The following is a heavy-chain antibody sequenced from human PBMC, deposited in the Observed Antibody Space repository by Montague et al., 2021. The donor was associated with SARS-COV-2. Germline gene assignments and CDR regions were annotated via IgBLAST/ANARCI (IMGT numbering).Heavy chain of an antibody. J-gene: IGHJ6*02. V-gene: IGHV6-1*01. Sequence: CAISGDSVSRDSVAWNWIRQSPSRGLEWLGRTYYRSEWYMDYALSLNSRMTINPDTSKNEFSLHLNSVTPDDTAVYYCARVEYYGFWSGQCDTRYYFYGMDVWGQGTTVTVSS. CDR2: TYYRSEWYM. D-gene: IGHD3-3*01. CDR3: ARVEYYGFWSGQCDTRYYFYGMDV. CDR1: GDSVSRDSVA.